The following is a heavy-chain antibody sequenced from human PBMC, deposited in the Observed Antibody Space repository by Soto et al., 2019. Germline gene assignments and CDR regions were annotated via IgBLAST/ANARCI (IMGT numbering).Heavy chain of an antibody. D-gene: IGHD2-8*02. CDR2: ISWNSGSI. J-gene: IGHJ5*02. Sequence: GGSLRLSCAASGFTFDDYAMHWVRQAPGKGLEWVSGISWNSGSIGYADSVKGRFTISRDNAKNSLYLQMNSLRAEDTALYYCAIAGPYNWFDPWGQGTLVTVSS. CDR3: AIAGPYNWFDP. V-gene: IGHV3-9*01. CDR1: GFTFDDYA.